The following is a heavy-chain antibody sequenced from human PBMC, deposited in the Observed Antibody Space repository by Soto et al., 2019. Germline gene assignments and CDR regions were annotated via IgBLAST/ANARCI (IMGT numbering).Heavy chain of an antibody. CDR1: GGTFSSYA. V-gene: IGHV1-69*02. CDR3: ASGPYTSSSGGYYYSYMDV. CDR2: IVPMFGIP. D-gene: IGHD6-6*01. J-gene: IGHJ6*03. Sequence: QVQLVQSGAEVKKPGSSVKVSCKASGGTFSSYAINWVRQAPGQGLEWMGRIVPMFGIPNFAPKFQGRVTMTADRSTTTALMELSSLGSEDTAVYYCASGPYTSSSGGYYYSYMDVWGKGTTVTVSS.